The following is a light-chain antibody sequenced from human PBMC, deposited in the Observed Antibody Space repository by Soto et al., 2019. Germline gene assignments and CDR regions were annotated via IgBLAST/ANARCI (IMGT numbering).Light chain of an antibody. Sequence: IQMTQSPSTLSASVGDRVTITCXASQSISVWLAWYQQKAGKAPNLLIYKASRLESGVPSRFSGSGSETEFTLTISGLQPGDSATYYCQQYNSYSPTFGQGTKVDIK. V-gene: IGKV1-5*03. CDR1: QSISVW. CDR2: KAS. J-gene: IGKJ1*01. CDR3: QQYNSYSPT.